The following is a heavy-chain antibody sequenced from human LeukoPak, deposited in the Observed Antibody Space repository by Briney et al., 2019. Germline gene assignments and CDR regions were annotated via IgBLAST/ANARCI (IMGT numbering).Heavy chain of an antibody. CDR3: ARGGYSFDY. CDR2: LHADGNEK. V-gene: IGHV3-7*01. Sequence: GGSLRLSCAASGFTFIDYSMNWVRQAPGKGLEWVARLHADGNEKYFVHSVKGRFTVSGDNAKNSLYLQMNSLRVEDTAVYYCARGGYSFDYLGQGTLVTVSS. D-gene: IGHD5-12*01. CDR1: GFTFIDYS. J-gene: IGHJ4*02.